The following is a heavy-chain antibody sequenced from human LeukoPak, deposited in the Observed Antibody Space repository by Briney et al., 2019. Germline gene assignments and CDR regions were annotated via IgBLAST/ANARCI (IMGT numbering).Heavy chain of an antibody. D-gene: IGHD6-19*01. CDR1: GFTFGTHA. CDR2: MSGSGDTT. V-gene: IGHV3-23*01. CDR3: AKLAGISGWYVYYFDY. Sequence: GGSLRLSCAASGFTFGTHAMTWVRQAPGRGLEWVSGMSGSGDTTYYADSVKGRFTISRDNSKNTLFLQMNSLRAEDTAVYYCAKLAGISGWYVYYFDYWGQGTLVTVS. J-gene: IGHJ4*02.